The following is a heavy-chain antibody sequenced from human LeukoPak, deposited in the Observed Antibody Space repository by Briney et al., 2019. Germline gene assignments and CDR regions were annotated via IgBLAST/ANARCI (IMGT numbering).Heavy chain of an antibody. D-gene: IGHD3-10*01. V-gene: IGHV1-3*01. Sequence: ASVKVSCKASGYTFTSYAMHWVRQAPGQRLEWMGWINAGNGNTKYSQEFQGRVTITRDTSASTAYMELSSLRSEDTAVYYCARESGSPYYYGSGSYLKASYFDYWGQGTLVTVSS. CDR3: ARESGSPYYYGSGSYLKASYFDY. CDR2: INAGNGNT. J-gene: IGHJ4*02. CDR1: GYTFTSYA.